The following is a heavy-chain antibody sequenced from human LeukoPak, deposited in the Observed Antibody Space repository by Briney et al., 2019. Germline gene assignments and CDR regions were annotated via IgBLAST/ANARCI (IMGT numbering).Heavy chain of an antibody. Sequence: ASVKVSCKASGGTLSSYAISWVRQAPGQGLEWMGGIIPIFGTANYAQKLQGRVTITADESTSTAYMELSSLRSEDTAVYYCAREAREVVTAPIWGQGTMVTVSS. J-gene: IGHJ3*02. CDR3: AREAREVVTAPI. CDR1: GGTLSSYA. D-gene: IGHD4-23*01. V-gene: IGHV1-69*13. CDR2: IIPIFGTA.